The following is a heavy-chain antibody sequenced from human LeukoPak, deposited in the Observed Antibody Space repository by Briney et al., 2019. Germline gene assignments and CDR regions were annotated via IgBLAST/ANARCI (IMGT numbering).Heavy chain of an antibody. Sequence: ASVKVSCKASGYTFTGYYMHWVRQAPGQGLEWMGWINPNSGGTNYAQKFQGRVTMTRHTSISTAYMELSRLRSDDTAVYYCARTLGYDSSGYYYLDAFDIWGQGTMVTVSS. V-gene: IGHV1-2*02. CDR1: GYTFTGYY. J-gene: IGHJ3*02. CDR2: INPNSGGT. D-gene: IGHD3-22*01. CDR3: ARTLGYDSSGYYYLDAFDI.